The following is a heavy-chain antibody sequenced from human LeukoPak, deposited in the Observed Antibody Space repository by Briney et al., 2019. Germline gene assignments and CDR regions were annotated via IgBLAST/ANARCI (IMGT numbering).Heavy chain of an antibody. CDR1: GFTFSSYG. CDR3: AKSTGWLGQNFDY. CDR2: ISYDGSNK. J-gene: IGHJ4*02. V-gene: IGHV3-30*18. Sequence: PGGSLRLSCAASGFTFSSYGMHWVRQAPGKGLEWVAVISYDGSNKYYADSVKGRFTISRDNSKNTLHLQMNSLRAEDTAVYYCAKSTGWLGQNFDYWGQGTLVTVSS. D-gene: IGHD6-19*01.